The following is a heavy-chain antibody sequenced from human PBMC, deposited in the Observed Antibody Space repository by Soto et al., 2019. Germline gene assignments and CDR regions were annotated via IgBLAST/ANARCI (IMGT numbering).Heavy chain of an antibody. CDR1: GGSISSYY. J-gene: IGHJ5*02. Sequence: SSETLSLTRTVSGGSISSYYWSWIRQPPGKGLEWIGYIYYIGSTNYNPSLKSRVTISVDTSKNQFSLKLSSVTAADTAVYYCARGLRRQLLNWFDPWGQGTLVTVSS. CDR2: IYYIGST. CDR3: ARGLRRQLLNWFDP. V-gene: IGHV4-59*01. D-gene: IGHD2-2*01.